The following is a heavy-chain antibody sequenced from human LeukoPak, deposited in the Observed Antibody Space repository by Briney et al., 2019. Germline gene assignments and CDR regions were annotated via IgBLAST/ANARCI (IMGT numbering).Heavy chain of an antibody. J-gene: IGHJ4*02. CDR2: IYYSGST. D-gene: IGHD3-22*01. V-gene: IGHV4-39*07. Sequence: PSETLSLTCTVSGGSISSSSYYWGWIRQPPGKGLEWIGSIYYSGSTYYNPSLKSRVTISVDTSKNQFSLKLSSVTAADTAVYYCAREGITMIVAYYFDYWGQGTLVTVSS. CDR3: AREGITMIVAYYFDY. CDR1: GGSISSSSYY.